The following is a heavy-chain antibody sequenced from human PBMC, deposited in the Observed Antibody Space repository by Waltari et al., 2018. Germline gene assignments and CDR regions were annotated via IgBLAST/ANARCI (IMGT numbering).Heavy chain of an antibody. CDR2: VYYNGNV. V-gene: IGHV4-39*02. Sequence: QLQLQESGPRLVKSSETLSLTCTVSGGSISTSTHYLAWIRQTPGKGPEWIGSVYYNGNVYYNPSLESRVTMSVDTSKNHFSLDLESVTTPDTSIYFCARSFGGSGSYKFDFWGQGILVTVSS. CDR1: GGSISTSTHY. J-gene: IGHJ4*02. D-gene: IGHD3-10*01. CDR3: ARSFGGSGSYKFDF.